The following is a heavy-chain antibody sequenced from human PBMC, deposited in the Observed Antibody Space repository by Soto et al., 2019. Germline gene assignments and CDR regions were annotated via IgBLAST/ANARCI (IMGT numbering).Heavy chain of an antibody. Sequence: ASVKVSCKASGGTFSSYAISWVRQAPGQGLEWMGGIIPIFGTANYAQKFQGRVTITADESTSTAYMELSSLRSEDTAVYYCARSGGYSSSPWGRAYYYYGMDVWGQGTTVTVSS. J-gene: IGHJ6*02. CDR3: ARSGGYSSSPWGRAYYYYGMDV. CDR2: IIPIFGTA. CDR1: GGTFSSYA. D-gene: IGHD6-6*01. V-gene: IGHV1-69*13.